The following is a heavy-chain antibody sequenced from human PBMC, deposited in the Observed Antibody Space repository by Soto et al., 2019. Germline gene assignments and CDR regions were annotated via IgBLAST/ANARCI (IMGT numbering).Heavy chain of an antibody. CDR1: GFTLARYS. CDR3: ARESEDITSNFDY. Sequence: EVQLVESGGGLVKPGGSLRLSCAASGFTLARYSMNWVREAQGKELEWVSSISSTTNYIYYGDSMKGRFTISRDNAKNSLYLEMTSLRAEDTAVYYCARESEDITSNFDYWGPVALVTVSS. V-gene: IGHV3-21*06. J-gene: IGHJ4*02. CDR2: ISSTTNYI.